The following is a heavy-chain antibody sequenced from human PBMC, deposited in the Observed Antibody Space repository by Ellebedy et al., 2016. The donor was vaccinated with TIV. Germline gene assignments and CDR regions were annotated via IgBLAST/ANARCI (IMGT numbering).Heavy chain of an antibody. J-gene: IGHJ5*02. CDR3: AIRGKISISNWFDP. Sequence: SETLSLXCSVSGGSISSGDYFWNWIRQHPGKGLEWIGYIHHSGSTYYNPSLKSRVMMSLDTSKNQFSLTLSSVTAADTAVYYCAIRGKISISNWFDPWGQGSQVAVSS. D-gene: IGHD3-3*02. V-gene: IGHV4-31*03. CDR1: GGSISSGDYF. CDR2: IHHSGST.